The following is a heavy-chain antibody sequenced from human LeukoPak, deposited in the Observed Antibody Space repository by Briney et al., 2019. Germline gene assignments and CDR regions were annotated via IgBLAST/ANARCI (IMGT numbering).Heavy chain of an antibody. CDR3: VRDNTIFGVAHINH. D-gene: IGHD3-3*01. V-gene: IGHV3-7*01. J-gene: IGHJ5*02. CDR2: VKQDGSDK. CDR1: GFTFSSYG. Sequence: GRSLRLSCAASGFTFSSYGMHWVRQAPGKGLEWVANVKQDGSDKYYVDSVKGRFTISRDNAKNSLYLQMNSLRAEDTAVYYCVRDNTIFGVAHINHWGQGTLVTVSS.